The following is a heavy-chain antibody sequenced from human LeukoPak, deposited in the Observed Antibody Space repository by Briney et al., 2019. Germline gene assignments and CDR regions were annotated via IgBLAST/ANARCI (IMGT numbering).Heavy chain of an antibody. Sequence: TLSLTCTVSGGSISSGDYYWSWLRQPPGKGLEGIGYIYYSGSTYYNPTLKSRVTISVDTSKNQFSLRLSTVTAADTAVYYCARAYPPLDYWGQGTLVTVSS. J-gene: IGHJ4*02. CDR1: GGSISSGDYY. V-gene: IGHV4-30-4*08. CDR2: IYYSGST. CDR3: ARAYPPLDY. D-gene: IGHD2-2*01.